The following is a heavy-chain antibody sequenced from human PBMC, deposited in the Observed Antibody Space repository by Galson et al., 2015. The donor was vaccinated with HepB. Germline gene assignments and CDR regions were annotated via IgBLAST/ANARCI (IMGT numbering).Heavy chain of an antibody. V-gene: IGHV3-73*01. CDR1: GFTFSGSA. CDR2: IRSKANSYAT. CDR3: TRHVLKGPQQLKNIYYYYSMDV. J-gene: IGHJ6*02. Sequence: SLRLSCAASGFTFSGSAMHWVRQASGRGLEWVGRIRSKANSYATAYAASVKGRFTISRDDSKNTAYLQMNSLKTEDTAVYYCTRHVLKGPQQLKNIYYYYSMDVWGQGTTVTVSS. D-gene: IGHD6-13*01.